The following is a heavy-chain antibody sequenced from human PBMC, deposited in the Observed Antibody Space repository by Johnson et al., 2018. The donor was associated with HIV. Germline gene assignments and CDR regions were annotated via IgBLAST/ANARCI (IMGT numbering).Heavy chain of an antibody. V-gene: IGHV3-30*03. Sequence: QVQLVESGGGVVQPGRSLRLSCAASGFTFSSYGMHWVRQAPGKGLEWVAVISYDGSNKYYADSVKGRFTISRDNSKNTLYLQMNSLRAEYTAVYYCARDTSDYYLWAFDIWGQGTKVTVSS. CDR1: GFTFSSYG. D-gene: IGHD3-22*01. CDR2: ISYDGSNK. CDR3: ARDTSDYYLWAFDI. J-gene: IGHJ3*02.